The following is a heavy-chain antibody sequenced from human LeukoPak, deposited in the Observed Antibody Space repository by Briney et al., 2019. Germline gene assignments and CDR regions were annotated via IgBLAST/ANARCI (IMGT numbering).Heavy chain of an antibody. CDR2: IYYSGST. V-gene: IGHV4-59*11. CDR1: GGSISSHY. CDR3: ARDALNNWFDP. J-gene: IGHJ5*02. Sequence: SETLSLTCTVSGGSISSHYWSWIRQPTGKGLEWIGYIYYSGSTNYNPSLKSRVTISVDTSKNQFSLKLSSVTAADTAVYYCARDALNNWFDPWGQGTLVTVSS.